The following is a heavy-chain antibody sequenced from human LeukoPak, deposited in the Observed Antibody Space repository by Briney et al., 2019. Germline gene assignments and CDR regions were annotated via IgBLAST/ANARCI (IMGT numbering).Heavy chain of an antibody. CDR2: ISWDGGST. Sequence: GGSLRLSCAASGFTFDDYTMHWVRQAPGKGLEWVSLISWDGGSTYYADSVKGRFTISRDNSKNSLYLQMNSLRTEDTALYYCAKDLGYCSSTSCRHDAFDIWGQGTMVTASS. CDR1: GFTFDDYT. D-gene: IGHD2-2*01. J-gene: IGHJ3*02. V-gene: IGHV3-43*01. CDR3: AKDLGYCSSTSCRHDAFDI.